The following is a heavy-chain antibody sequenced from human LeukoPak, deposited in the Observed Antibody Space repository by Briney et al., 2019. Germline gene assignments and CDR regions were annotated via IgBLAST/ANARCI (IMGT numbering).Heavy chain of an antibody. Sequence: GESLKISCKGSGYSFTSYWISWVRQMPGKGLEWMGRIDPSDSYTNYSPSFQGHVTISADKSINTAYLQWSSLKASDTAMYYCARRYSSSSGFDYWGQGTLVTVSS. V-gene: IGHV5-10-1*01. CDR1: GYSFTSYW. CDR2: IDPSDSYT. CDR3: ARRYSSSSGFDY. J-gene: IGHJ4*02. D-gene: IGHD6-6*01.